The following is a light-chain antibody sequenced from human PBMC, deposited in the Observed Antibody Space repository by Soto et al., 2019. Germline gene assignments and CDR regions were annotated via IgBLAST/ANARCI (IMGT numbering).Light chain of an antibody. CDR2: GAS. CDR3: QQYGSSPST. Sequence: EIVLTQSPGTLSLSPGERATLSCRASQSVSNNYLAWYQQKPGQAPRLLIYGASNRATGIPDRFSGSGSGTDFTLTISRLEPEDFAVYYCQQYGSSPSTFGQGTRLEN. J-gene: IGKJ5*01. V-gene: IGKV3-20*01. CDR1: QSVSNNY.